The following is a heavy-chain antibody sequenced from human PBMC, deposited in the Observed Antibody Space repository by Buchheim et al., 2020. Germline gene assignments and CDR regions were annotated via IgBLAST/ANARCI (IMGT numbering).Heavy chain of an antibody. J-gene: IGHJ6*02. Sequence: EVQLVESGGGLVQPGGSLRLSCAASGFTFSSYWMHWVRQAPGKGLVWVSRINSDGSSTSYADSVKGRFTISRDNAKNTLYLQMNSLRAEDTAVYYCAKDYGCSSTSCYTPEGGGMDVWGQGTT. V-gene: IGHV3-74*01. CDR1: GFTFSSYW. CDR3: AKDYGCSSTSCYTPEGGGMDV. CDR2: INSDGSST. D-gene: IGHD2-2*02.